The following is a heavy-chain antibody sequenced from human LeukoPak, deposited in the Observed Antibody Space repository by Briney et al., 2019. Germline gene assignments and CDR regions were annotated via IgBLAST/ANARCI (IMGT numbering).Heavy chain of an antibody. CDR1: GFTVSSNY. V-gene: IGHV3-66*01. CDR3: ARTRWELGRYFDY. CDR2: IYSGGST. J-gene: IGHJ4*02. Sequence: GGSLRLSCAASGFTVSSNYMSWVRQAPGKGLEWVSVIYSGGSTYYADSVKGRFTISRDNSKNTLYLQMNSLRAEDTAVYYCARTRWELGRYFDYWGQGTLVTVSS. D-gene: IGHD1-26*01.